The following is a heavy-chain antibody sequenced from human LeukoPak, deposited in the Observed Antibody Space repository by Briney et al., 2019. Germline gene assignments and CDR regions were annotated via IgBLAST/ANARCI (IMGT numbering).Heavy chain of an antibody. Sequence: GRSLRLSCAASGLTFSSYGMHWVRQAPGKGPEWVAVISYDGSNKYYADSVKGRFTISRDNSKNTLYLQMNSLRAEDTAVYYCAKEEDYGDYTDYWGQGTLVTVSS. CDR3: AKEEDYGDYTDY. CDR1: GLTFSSYG. V-gene: IGHV3-30*18. D-gene: IGHD4-17*01. J-gene: IGHJ4*02. CDR2: ISYDGSNK.